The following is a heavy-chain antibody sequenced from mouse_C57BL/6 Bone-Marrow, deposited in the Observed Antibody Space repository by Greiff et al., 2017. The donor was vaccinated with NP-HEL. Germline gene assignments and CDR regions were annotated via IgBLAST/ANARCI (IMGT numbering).Heavy chain of an antibody. CDR2: ISSGSSTI. Sequence: EVKLMESGGGLVKPGGSLKLSCAASGFTFSDYGMHWVRQAPEKGLEWVAYISSGSSTIYYADTVKGRFTLSRDNAKDTLFLQMTSLRSEDAAMYYCAQGAWFDYWGQGTMVTVSA. CDR1: GFTFSDYG. V-gene: IGHV5-17*01. J-gene: IGHJ3*01. CDR3: AQGAWFDY.